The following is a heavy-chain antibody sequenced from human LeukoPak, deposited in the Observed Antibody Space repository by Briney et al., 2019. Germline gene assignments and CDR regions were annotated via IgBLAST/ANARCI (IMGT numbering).Heavy chain of an antibody. CDR3: ARGRYCSSTSCYTPYYFDY. J-gene: IGHJ4*02. D-gene: IGHD2-2*02. CDR1: GYTFTSYD. V-gene: IGHV1-8*01. Sequence: ASVKVSRKASGYTFTSYDINWVRQATGQGLEWMGWMNPNSGNTGYAQKFQGRVTMTRNTSISTAYMELSSLRSEDTAVYYCARGRYCSSTSCYTPYYFDYWGQGTLVTVSS. CDR2: MNPNSGNT.